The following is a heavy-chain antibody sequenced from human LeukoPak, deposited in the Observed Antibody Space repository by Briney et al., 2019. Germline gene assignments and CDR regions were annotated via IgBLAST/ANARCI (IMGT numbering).Heavy chain of an antibody. CDR2: ISGSGGST. D-gene: IGHD3-22*01. CDR1: GFTFSSYA. CDR3: AKKPSSGYYYIDY. Sequence: GGSLRLSCAASGFTFSSYAMSWVRQAPGKGLEWVSAISGSGGSTYYADSVKGRLTISRDNSKNTLYLQMNSLRAEDTAVYCCAKKPSSGYYYIDYWGQGTLVTVSS. J-gene: IGHJ4*02. V-gene: IGHV3-23*01.